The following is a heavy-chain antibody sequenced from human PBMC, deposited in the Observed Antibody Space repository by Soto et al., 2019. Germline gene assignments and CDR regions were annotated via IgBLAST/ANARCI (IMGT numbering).Heavy chain of an antibody. J-gene: IGHJ3*02. CDR2: ISGSGGST. CDR1: GFTFSSYA. CDR3: AVDEDYGGNLGAFDI. Sequence: EVQLLESGGGLVQPGGSLRLSCAASGFTFSSYAKSWVRQAPGKGLEWVSAISGSGGSTYYADSVKGRFTISRDNSKNTLYLQMNSLRAEDTAVYYCAVDEDYGGNLGAFDIWGQGTMVTVSS. V-gene: IGHV3-23*01. D-gene: IGHD4-17*01.